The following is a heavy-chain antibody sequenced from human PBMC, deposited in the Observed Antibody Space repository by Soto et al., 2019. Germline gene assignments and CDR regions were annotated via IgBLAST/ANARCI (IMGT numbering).Heavy chain of an antibody. D-gene: IGHD6-13*01. J-gene: IGHJ4*02. CDR2: SSSSCNSI. V-gene: IGHV3-11*01. CDR3: ARRAAAGRYFDY. Sequence: PGGSLRLSCAACGFTFSDYYMTWIRQAPGKGLDWVSYSSSSCNSIYYADSVRGRFTVSRDNAKNSLFLQMNSLRAEDTAVYYCARRAAAGRYFDYWAWEPWSPSPQ. CDR1: GFTFSDYY.